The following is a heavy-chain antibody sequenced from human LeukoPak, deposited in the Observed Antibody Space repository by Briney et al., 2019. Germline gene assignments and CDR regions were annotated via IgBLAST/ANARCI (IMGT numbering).Heavy chain of an antibody. CDR2: IKSETDAGTT. V-gene: IGHV3-15*01. CDR1: GFTFSNAW. Sequence: GGSLRLSCAASGFTFSNAWMSWVRQAPGKGLEWLGRIKSETDAGTTDYAAPVKGRFTISRDDSKNTLYLQMNSLKTEDTAVYYCAYWSSSSWNYWGQGTLVTVSS. CDR3: AYWSSSSWNY. D-gene: IGHD6-13*01. J-gene: IGHJ4*02.